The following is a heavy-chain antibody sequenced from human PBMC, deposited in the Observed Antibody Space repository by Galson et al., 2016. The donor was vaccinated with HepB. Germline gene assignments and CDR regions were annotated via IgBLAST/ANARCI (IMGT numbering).Heavy chain of an antibody. CDR3: ARKVPTAGGFFDY. CDR2: ISTYNDHR. Sequence: SVKVSCKASGYTFTTYGISWVRQAPGQGLEWLGWISTYNDHRNYAQKFQGRVTMTTDTSTATAYMELRSLRSDDTAVYYCARKVPTAGGFFDYWGQGTQVTVSS. CDR1: GYTFTTYG. J-gene: IGHJ4*02. D-gene: IGHD5-12*01. V-gene: IGHV1-18*04.